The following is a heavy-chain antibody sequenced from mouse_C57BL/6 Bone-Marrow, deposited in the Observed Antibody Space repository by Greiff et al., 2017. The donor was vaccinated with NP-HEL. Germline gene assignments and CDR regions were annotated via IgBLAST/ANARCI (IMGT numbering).Heavy chain of an antibody. CDR1: GFSFNTYA. Sequence: EVQGVESGGGLVQPKGSLKLSCAASGFSFNTYAMNWVRQAPGKGLEWVARIRSKSNNYATYYADSVKDRFTISRDDSESMLYLQMNNLKTEDTAMYYCVRGLPSFAYWGQGTLVTVSA. CDR3: VRGLPSFAY. V-gene: IGHV10-1*01. D-gene: IGHD5-5*01. J-gene: IGHJ3*01. CDR2: IRSKSNNYAT.